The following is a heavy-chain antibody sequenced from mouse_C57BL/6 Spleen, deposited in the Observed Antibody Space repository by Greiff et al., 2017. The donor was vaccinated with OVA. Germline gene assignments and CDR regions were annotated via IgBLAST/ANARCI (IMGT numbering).Heavy chain of an antibody. CDR1: GYTFTSYW. D-gene: IGHD1-1*02. J-gene: IGHJ4*01. CDR2: IDPSDSYT. CDR3: ASWWIRGYAMDY. Sequence: QVQLQQPGAELVKPGASVKLSCKASGYTFTSYWMQWVKQRPGQGLEWIGEIDPSDSYTNYNQKFKGKATLTVDKSSSTAYMQHSSLTSEDSADYAGASWWIRGYAMDYWGQGTSVTVSS. V-gene: IGHV1-50*01.